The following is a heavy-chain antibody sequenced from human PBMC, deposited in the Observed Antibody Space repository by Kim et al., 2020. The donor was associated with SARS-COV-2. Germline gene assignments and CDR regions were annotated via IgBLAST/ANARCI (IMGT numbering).Heavy chain of an antibody. CDR3: ARARIDSGYYYTFDI. Sequence: GGSLRLSCAASGFTFSSYSMNWVRQAPGKGLEWVSSISSSSSYIYYPDSVKGRFTISRDNAKNSLYLQMNSLRAADTAVYYCARARIDSGYYYTFDIWGQGTVVTVSS. V-gene: IGHV3-21*01. CDR2: ISSSSSYI. D-gene: IGHD3-22*01. J-gene: IGHJ3*02. CDR1: GFTFSSYS.